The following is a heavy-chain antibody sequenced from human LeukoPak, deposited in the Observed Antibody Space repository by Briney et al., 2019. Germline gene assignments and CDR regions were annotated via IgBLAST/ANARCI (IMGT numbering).Heavy chain of an antibody. D-gene: IGHD2-2*01. J-gene: IGHJ5*02. CDR2: IYYSGST. CDR3: AREGANQRYCSSTSCYPYNWFDP. CDR1: GGSVSSGSYY. V-gene: IGHV4-61*01. Sequence: SETLSLTCTVSGGSVSSGSYYWSWIRQPPGKGLEWIGYIYYSGSTNYNPSLKSRVTISVDTSKNQFSLKLSSVTAADTAVYYCAREGANQRYCSSTSCYPYNWFDPWGQGTLVTVSS.